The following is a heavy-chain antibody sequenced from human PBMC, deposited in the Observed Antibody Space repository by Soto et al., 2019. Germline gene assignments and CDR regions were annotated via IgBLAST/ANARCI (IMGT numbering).Heavy chain of an antibody. CDR1: GYIFTSYG. V-gene: IGHV1-18*01. CDR3: ARDLGGIVVVVAATAGGYYYYGMDV. J-gene: IGHJ6*02. D-gene: IGHD2-15*01. Sequence: ASVKVSCKASGYIFTSYGISWVRQAPGQGLEWMGWISAYNGNTNYAQKLQGRVTMTTDTSTSTAYMELRSLRSDDTAVYYCARDLGGIVVVVAATAGGYYYYGMDVWGQGTTVTVSS. CDR2: ISAYNGNT.